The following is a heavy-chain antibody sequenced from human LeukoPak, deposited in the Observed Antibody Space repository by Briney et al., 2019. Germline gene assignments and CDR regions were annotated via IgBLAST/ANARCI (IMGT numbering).Heavy chain of an antibody. CDR2: ISSSGSTI. V-gene: IGHV3-48*03. D-gene: IGHD6-19*01. CDR1: GFTFSSYE. J-gene: IGHJ4*02. Sequence: PGGSLRLSCAASGFTFSSYEMNWVRQAPGKGLEWVSYISSSGSTIYYADSVKGRFTISRDNAKNSLYLQMNSLRAEDTAVYYCARVSTSGWSKPSEYWGQGTLVTVSS. CDR3: ARVSTSGWSKPSEY.